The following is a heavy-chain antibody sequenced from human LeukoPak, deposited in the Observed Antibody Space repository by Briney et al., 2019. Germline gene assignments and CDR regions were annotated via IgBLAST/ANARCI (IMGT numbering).Heavy chain of an antibody. J-gene: IGHJ4*02. CDR3: ARGPNSNWSGLDF. CDR1: GFTFSNYW. Sequence: GGSLRLSCAASGFTFSNYWMHWVRQVPGKGLAWVSRISTDGSRTSYADSVKGRFTVSRDNAKNTLYLQVNNLRAEDTAVYYCARGPNSNWSGLDFWGQGTLLTVSS. D-gene: IGHD6-6*01. V-gene: IGHV3-74*01. CDR2: ISTDGSRT.